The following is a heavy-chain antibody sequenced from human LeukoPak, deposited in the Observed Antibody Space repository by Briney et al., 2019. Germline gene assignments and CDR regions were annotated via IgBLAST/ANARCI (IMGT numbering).Heavy chain of an antibody. CDR3: AYMRGLYYGIDY. Sequence: GGFLRLSCAASGFTFSSYAMSWVCQAPGKGLEWVSSISGSDGSTYYADSVKGRFTISRDNSKNTLYLQMNSLRAEDTAVYYCAYMRGLYYGIDYWGQGTLVTVSS. V-gene: IGHV3-23*01. D-gene: IGHD3-10*01. CDR1: GFTFSSYA. CDR2: ISGSDGST. J-gene: IGHJ4*02.